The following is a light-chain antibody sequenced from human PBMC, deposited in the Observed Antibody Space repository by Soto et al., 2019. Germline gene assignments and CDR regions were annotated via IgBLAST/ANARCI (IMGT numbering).Light chain of an antibody. V-gene: IGKV3-20*01. CDR2: EAS. CDR1: QSVTSSY. Sequence: EIVLTQSPGTLSLSPGERATLSCRASQSVTSSYLAWYQQKPGQAPRLLMYEASSRATGIPDRFSGSGSGTDFTLTISRLEADAFAVYYCQQSSSSPITFGQGTRLEIK. CDR3: QQSSSSPIT. J-gene: IGKJ5*01.